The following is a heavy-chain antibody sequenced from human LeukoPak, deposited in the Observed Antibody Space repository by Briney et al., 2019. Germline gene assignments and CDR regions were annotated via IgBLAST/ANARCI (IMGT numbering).Heavy chain of an antibody. V-gene: IGHV3-33*08. J-gene: IGHJ4*02. CDR1: GLTFSSYS. Sequence: GGSLRLSCEASGLTFSSYSMNWVRQAPGKGLEWVAVIWYDGSNEYYADSVKGRFTISRDNSKNTLYLQMNSLRAEDTAVYYCARDHSYGGKIPLFDYWGQGTLVTVSS. CDR2: IWYDGSNE. CDR3: ARDHSYGGKIPLFDY. D-gene: IGHD4-23*01.